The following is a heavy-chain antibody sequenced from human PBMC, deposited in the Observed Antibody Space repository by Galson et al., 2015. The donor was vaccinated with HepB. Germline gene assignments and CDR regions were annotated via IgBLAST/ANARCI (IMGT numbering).Heavy chain of an antibody. J-gene: IGHJ6*02. V-gene: IGHV1-46*01. D-gene: IGHD2-15*01. CDR1: GYTFTSYY. CDR2: INPSGGST. CDR3: ASGYCSGGSCYSSRLPPYYYYYGMDV. Sequence: SVKVSCKASGYTFTSYYMHWVRQAPGQGLEWMGIINPSGGSTSYAQKFQGRVTMTRDTSTSTVYMELSSLRSEDTAVYYCASGYCSGGSCYSSRLPPYYYYYGMDVWGQGTTVTVSS.